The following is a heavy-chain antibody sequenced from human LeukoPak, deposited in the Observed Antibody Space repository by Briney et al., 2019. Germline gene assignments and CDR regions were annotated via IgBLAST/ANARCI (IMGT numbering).Heavy chain of an antibody. Sequence: PGGSLRLSCAASGFTFSSYSMNWVGQAPGKGLEWVSSFSVTAHTAHCADSVKGRFTVSRDTSKSTLYLQMKSLRVEDTAVYYCAKESKSTSSWYYFDSWGQGTLVTVSS. V-gene: IGHV3-23*01. CDR2: FSVTAHTA. CDR1: GFTFSSYS. CDR3: AKESKSTSSWYYFDS. D-gene: IGHD6-13*01. J-gene: IGHJ4*02.